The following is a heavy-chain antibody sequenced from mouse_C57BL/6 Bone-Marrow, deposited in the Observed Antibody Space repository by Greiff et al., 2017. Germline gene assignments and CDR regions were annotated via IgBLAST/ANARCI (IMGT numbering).Heavy chain of an antibody. CDR3: AIEGLRRGLAY. CDR1: GYAFTNYL. J-gene: IGHJ3*01. V-gene: IGHV1-54*01. D-gene: IGHD2-2*01. Sequence: QVQLQQSGAELVRPGTSVKVSCKASGYAFTNYLIEWVKQRPGQGLEWIGVINPGSGGTNYNEKFKGKATLTADKSSSTAYMQLSSLTSEDSAVYFCAIEGLRRGLAYWGQGTLVTVSA. CDR2: INPGSGGT.